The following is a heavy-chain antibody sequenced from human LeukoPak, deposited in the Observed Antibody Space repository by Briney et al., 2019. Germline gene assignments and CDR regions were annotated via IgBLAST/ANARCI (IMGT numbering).Heavy chain of an antibody. CDR2: INRNGGST. V-gene: IGHV3-20*04. Sequence: GGSLRLSCAASGFTFDDYGMSWVRQAPGKGLEWVSGINRNGGSTGYADSVKGRFTISRDNAKNSLYLQMNSLRAEDTALYYCAREGATYYYDSSGYYWFDYWGQGTLVTVSS. CDR3: AREGATYYYDSSGYYWFDY. J-gene: IGHJ4*02. CDR1: GFTFDDYG. D-gene: IGHD3-22*01.